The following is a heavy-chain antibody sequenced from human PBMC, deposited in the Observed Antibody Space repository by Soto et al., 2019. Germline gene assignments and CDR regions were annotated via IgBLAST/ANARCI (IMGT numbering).Heavy chain of an antibody. V-gene: IGHV3-21*01. J-gene: IGHJ6*03. Sequence: PGGSLRLSCAASGFTFSSYSMNWVRQAPGKGLEWVSSISSSSSYIYYADSVKGRFTISRDNAKNSLYLQMNSLRAEDTAVYFCLIDVFLEWLTNPKYYYMDVWGKGTTVTVSS. CDR2: ISSSSSYI. D-gene: IGHD3-3*01. CDR1: GFTFSSYS. CDR3: LIDVFLEWLTNPKYYYMDV.